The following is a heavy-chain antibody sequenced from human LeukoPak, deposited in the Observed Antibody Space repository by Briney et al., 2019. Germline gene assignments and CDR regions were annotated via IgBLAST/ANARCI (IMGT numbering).Heavy chain of an antibody. D-gene: IGHD3-3*01. V-gene: IGHV4-34*01. CDR3: ARGGHNYDFWSGYYTGYWFDP. CDR2: INHSGST. J-gene: IGHJ5*02. CDR1: GGSFSGYY. Sequence: SETLSLTCAVYGGSFSGYYWSWIRQPPGKGLEWIGEINHSGSTNYNPSLKSRVTISVDTSKNQFSLELSSVTAADTAVYYCARGGHNYDFWSGYYTGYWFDPWGQGTLVTVSS.